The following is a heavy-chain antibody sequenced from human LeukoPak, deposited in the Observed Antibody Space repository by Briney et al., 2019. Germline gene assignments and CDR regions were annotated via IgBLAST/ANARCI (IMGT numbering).Heavy chain of an antibody. D-gene: IGHD2-2*01. V-gene: IGHV1-69*13. CDR2: IIPIFGTA. CDR3: ARSLFSDYVGYEVVPAAIYYYGMDV. J-gene: IGHJ6*02. CDR1: GGTFSSYA. Sequence: SEKVSCTSSGGTFSSYAISWVRQAPGQGLEWMGRIIPIFGTANYAQKFQGRVTLTADESTSTAYMELSSLRSEDTAVYYCARSLFSDYVGYEVVPAAIYYYGMDVWGQGTTVTVSS.